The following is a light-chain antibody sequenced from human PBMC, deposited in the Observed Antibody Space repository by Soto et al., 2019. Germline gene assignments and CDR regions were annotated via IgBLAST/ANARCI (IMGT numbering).Light chain of an antibody. CDR2: HAS. V-gene: IGKV1-5*01. Sequence: DIQMTQAPSTLSASVAARVTITCRARQSISNWLAWYQQKPGTAPKVLIYHASNWQSGVPSRFSGSGFGTDFTLTITSLQPEDFATYYCQQVESYPSTFGGGTKVDIK. CDR3: QQVESYPST. CDR1: QSISNW. J-gene: IGKJ4*01.